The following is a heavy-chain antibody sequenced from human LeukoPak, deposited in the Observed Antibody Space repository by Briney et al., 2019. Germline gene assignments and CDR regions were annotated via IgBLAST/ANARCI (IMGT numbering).Heavy chain of an antibody. CDR2: INPNSGGT. V-gene: IGHV1-2*02. J-gene: IGHJ4*02. Sequence: ASVKVSCKASGYTFTGYYMHWVRQAPGQGLEWVGWINPNSGGTNYAQKFQGRVTMTRDTSISTAYMELGRLRSDDTAVYYCARDDGYCSGGSCYGGELTAPFDYWGQGTLVTVSS. D-gene: IGHD2-15*01. CDR3: ARDDGYCSGGSCYGGELTAPFDY. CDR1: GYTFTGYY.